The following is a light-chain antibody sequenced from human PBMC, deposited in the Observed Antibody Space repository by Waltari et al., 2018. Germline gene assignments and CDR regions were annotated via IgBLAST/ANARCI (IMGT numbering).Light chain of an antibody. J-gene: IGKJ4*01. CDR2: GVS. Sequence: DNVLTQSPGTLSFSPGERAPLSCRACQSVINNCLAWYQQRPGQAPRLLIYGVSSRATGIPDRFSGSGSGTDFTLTISRLEPEDVAVYYCQQHSSWPLTFGGGTKVEIK. CDR1: QSVINNC. V-gene: IGKV3-20*01. CDR3: QQHSSWPLT.